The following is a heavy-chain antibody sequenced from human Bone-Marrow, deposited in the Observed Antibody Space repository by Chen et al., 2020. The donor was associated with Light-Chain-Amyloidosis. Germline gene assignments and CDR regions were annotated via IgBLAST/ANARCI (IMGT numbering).Heavy chain of an antibody. V-gene: IGHV4-38-2*02. D-gene: IGHD7-27*01. J-gene: IGHJ3*02. CDR2: IYHSGST. Sequence: QVQLQESGPGLVKPSETLSLTCAVSGYSISIGYYWGWIRQPPGKGLEWIGSIYHSGSTYYNPSLKSRVTISVDTSKNQFSLKLSSVTAADTAVYYCARDLNWGWTFGAFDIWGQGTMVTVSS. CDR3: ARDLNWGWTFGAFDI. CDR1: GYSISIGYY.